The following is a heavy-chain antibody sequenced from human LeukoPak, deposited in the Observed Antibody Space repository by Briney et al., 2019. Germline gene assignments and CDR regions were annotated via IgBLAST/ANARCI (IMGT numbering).Heavy chain of an antibody. Sequence: SETLSLTCTVSGGSISSSSYYWGWIRQPPGKGLEWIGSIYYSGSTYYNPSLKSRVTISVDTSKNQFSLKLSSVTAADTAVYYCARVAGGIAAADTNDYWGQGTLVTVSS. J-gene: IGHJ4*02. CDR1: GGSISSSSYY. CDR3: ARVAGGIAAADTNDY. V-gene: IGHV4-39*01. D-gene: IGHD6-13*01. CDR2: IYYSGST.